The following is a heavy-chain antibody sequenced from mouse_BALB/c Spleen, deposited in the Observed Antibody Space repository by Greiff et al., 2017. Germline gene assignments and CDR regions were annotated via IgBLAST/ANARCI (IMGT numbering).Heavy chain of an antibody. D-gene: IGHD2-2*01. CDR3: ARSGGYYYAMDY. V-gene: IGHV1S56*01. Sequence: QVPVKQSGPELVKPGASVRISCKASGYTFTSYYIHWVKQRPGQGLEWIGWIYPGNVNTQYNEKFKGKATLTADKSSSTAYMQLRSLTSDDSAVYFCARSGGYYYAMDYWGQGTSVTVSS. CDR2: IYPGNVNT. CDR1: GYTFTSYY. J-gene: IGHJ4*01.